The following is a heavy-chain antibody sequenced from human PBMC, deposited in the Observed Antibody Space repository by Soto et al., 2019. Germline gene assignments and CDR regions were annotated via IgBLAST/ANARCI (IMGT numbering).Heavy chain of an antibody. CDR3: ATIVGATGNFDY. CDR2: IYHSGST. CDR1: GGSISSSNW. V-gene: IGHV4-4*02. D-gene: IGHD1-26*01. J-gene: IGHJ4*02. Sequence: SETLSLTCAVSGGSISSSNWWSWVRQPPGKGLEWIGEIYHSGSTNYNPSLKSPVTISVDKSKNQLSLKLSSVTAADTAVYYCATIVGATGNFDYWGQGTLVTVSS.